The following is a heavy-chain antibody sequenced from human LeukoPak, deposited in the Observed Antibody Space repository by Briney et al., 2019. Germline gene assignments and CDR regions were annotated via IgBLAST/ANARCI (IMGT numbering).Heavy chain of an antibody. CDR2: ISAYNGNT. J-gene: IGHJ5*02. CDR3: ATDRRYCSGGSCYEDWFDP. Sequence: ASVKVSCKASGYTFTSYGISWVRQAPGQGLEWMGWISAYNGNTNYAQKLQGKVTMTTDTSTSTAYMELRSPRSDDTAVYYCATDRRYCSGGSCYEDWFDPWGQGTLVTVSS. D-gene: IGHD2-15*01. V-gene: IGHV1-18*01. CDR1: GYTFTSYG.